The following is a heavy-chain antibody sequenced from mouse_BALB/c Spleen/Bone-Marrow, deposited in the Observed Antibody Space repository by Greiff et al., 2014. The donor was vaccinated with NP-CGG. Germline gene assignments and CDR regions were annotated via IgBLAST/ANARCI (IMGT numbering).Heavy chain of an antibody. J-gene: IGHJ2*01. V-gene: IGHV14-3*02. Sequence: EVMLVESGAELVKPGASVKLSCTASGFNIKDTYMHWVKQRPEQGLEWIGRIDPANGNTKYDPKFQGKATITADTSSNTAYLQLSSLTSEDTAVYYCARYYYGYYFDYWGPRHHSHSLL. CDR1: GFNIKDTY. CDR2: IDPANGNT. D-gene: IGHD1-1*01. CDR3: ARYYYGYYFDY.